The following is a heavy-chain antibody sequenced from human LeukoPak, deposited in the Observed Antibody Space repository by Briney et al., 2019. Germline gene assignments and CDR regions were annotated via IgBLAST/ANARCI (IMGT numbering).Heavy chain of an antibody. CDR3: ARNGIAVAGYDY. CDR2: INPNSGGT. V-gene: IGHV1-2*02. J-gene: IGHJ4*02. D-gene: IGHD6-19*01. CDR1: GYTFTGYY. Sequence: ASVKVSCKASGYTFTGYYMHWVRQAPGQGLEWMGWINPNSGGTNDAQKLQGRVTLTRDTSISTAYMELSRLGSDDTAVYYCARNGIAVAGYDYWGQGTVVTVSS.